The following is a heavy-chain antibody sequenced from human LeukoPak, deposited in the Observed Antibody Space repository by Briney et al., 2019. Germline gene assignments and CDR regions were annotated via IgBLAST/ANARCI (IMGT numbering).Heavy chain of an antibody. V-gene: IGHV4-39*01. CDR2: IYYTGIT. CDR1: GDSISSTTYN. Sequence: SSETLSLTCTVSGDSISSTTYNWGWIRQPPGKGLEWIGSIYYTGITYYNPSLKSRVTMSIDTSENQFSLNLNSVTAADTAVYYCARGFRYCSGGSCYPGVNWFDPWGQGTLATVSS. J-gene: IGHJ5*02. D-gene: IGHD2-15*01. CDR3: ARGFRYCSGGSCYPGVNWFDP.